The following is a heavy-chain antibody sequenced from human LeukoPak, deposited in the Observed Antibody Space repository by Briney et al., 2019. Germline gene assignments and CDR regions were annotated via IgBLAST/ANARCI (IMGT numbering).Heavy chain of an antibody. V-gene: IGHV3-30*18. Sequence: GGSLRLSCAASGFTFSSYGMHWVRQAPGKGLEWVAVISYDGSNKYYADSVKGRFTISRDNSKNTLYLQMNSLRAEDTALYYCAKDISIAVAGTREGGASYFDYWGQGTLVTVSS. J-gene: IGHJ4*02. CDR1: GFTFSSYG. D-gene: IGHD6-19*01. CDR3: AKDISIAVAGTREGGASYFDY. CDR2: ISYDGSNK.